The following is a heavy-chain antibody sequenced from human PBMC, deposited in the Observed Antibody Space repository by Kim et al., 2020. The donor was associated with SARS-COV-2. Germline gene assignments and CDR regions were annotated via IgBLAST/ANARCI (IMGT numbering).Heavy chain of an antibody. CDR3: ARGRVRGWRSGGSCCPFDP. CDR1: GYTFTSYD. J-gene: IGHJ5*02. D-gene: IGHD2-15*01. Sequence: ASVKVSCKASGYTFTSYDINWVRQATGQGLEWMGWMNPNSGNTGYAQKFQGRVTMTRNTSISTAYMELSSLRSEDTAVYYCARGRVRGWRSGGSCCPFDPWGQGTLVTVSS. CDR2: MNPNSGNT. V-gene: IGHV1-8*01.